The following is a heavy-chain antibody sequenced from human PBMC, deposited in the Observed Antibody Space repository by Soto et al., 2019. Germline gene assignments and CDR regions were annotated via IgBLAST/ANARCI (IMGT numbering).Heavy chain of an antibody. D-gene: IGHD6-13*01. CDR2: IYYSGST. Sequence: PSETLSLTCTVSGGSVSSSSYYWSWIRQPPGKGLEWIGYIYYSGSTNYNPSLKSRVTISVDTSKNQFSLKLSSVTAADTAVYYCARRPRLLTYSSSWYATDYWGQGTLVTVSS. CDR1: GGSVSSSSYY. J-gene: IGHJ4*02. V-gene: IGHV4-61*01. CDR3: ARRPRLLTYSSSWYATDY.